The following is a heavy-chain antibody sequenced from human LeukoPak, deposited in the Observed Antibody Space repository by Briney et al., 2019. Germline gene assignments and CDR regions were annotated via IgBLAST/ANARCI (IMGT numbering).Heavy chain of an antibody. Sequence: GGSLRLSCAASGFTFSSYWMYWVRQAPGKGLVWVSRINSDGSSTSYADSVKGRFTISRDNAKNTLYLQMNSLRAEDTAVYYCARDYEFNGYGLLFDYWGQGTLVTVSS. CDR3: ARDYEFNGYGLLFDY. V-gene: IGHV3-74*01. D-gene: IGHD5-18*01. CDR2: INSDGSST. CDR1: GFTFSSYW. J-gene: IGHJ4*02.